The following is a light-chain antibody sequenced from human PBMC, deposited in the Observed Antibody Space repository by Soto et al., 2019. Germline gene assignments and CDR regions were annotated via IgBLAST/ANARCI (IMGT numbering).Light chain of an antibody. CDR2: EVS. Sequence: QSALTQPPSASGSPGQSVTIPCTGTSSDVGGYNYVSWYQQHPGKAPKLMIYEVSKRPSGVPDRFSGSKSGNMASLTVSGLQAADEADYYCSSYAGSNNYVFGTGTKVTVL. J-gene: IGLJ1*01. CDR1: SSDVGGYNY. V-gene: IGLV2-8*01. CDR3: SSYAGSNNYV.